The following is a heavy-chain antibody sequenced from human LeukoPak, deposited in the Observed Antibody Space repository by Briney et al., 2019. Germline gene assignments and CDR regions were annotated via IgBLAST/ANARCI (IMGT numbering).Heavy chain of an antibody. CDR3: ARGSVLLAMDV. CDR1: GGSISSGSYY. J-gene: IGHJ6*03. Sequence: PSQTLSLTCTVSGGSISSGSYYWSWIRQPAGKGLEWIGRIYTSGSANYNPSLKSRVTISVDASKNEFSLKLRSVTAADTAVYYCARGSVLLAMDVWGKGTTVTISS. CDR2: IYTSGSA. D-gene: IGHD3-16*01. V-gene: IGHV4-61*02.